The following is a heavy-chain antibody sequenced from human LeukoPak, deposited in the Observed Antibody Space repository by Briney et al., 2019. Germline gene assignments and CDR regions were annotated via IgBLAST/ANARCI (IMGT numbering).Heavy chain of an antibody. V-gene: IGHV1-69*06. Sequence: EASVKVSCKASGGTFSSYAISWVRQAPGQGLEWMGGIIPIFGTANYAQKFQGRVTITADKSTSTAYMELSSLRSEDTAVYYCARGERGSYYGTRLNWFDPWGQGTLVTVSS. CDR1: GGTFSSYA. J-gene: IGHJ5*02. CDR2: IIPIFGTA. D-gene: IGHD1-26*01. CDR3: ARGERGSYYGTRLNWFDP.